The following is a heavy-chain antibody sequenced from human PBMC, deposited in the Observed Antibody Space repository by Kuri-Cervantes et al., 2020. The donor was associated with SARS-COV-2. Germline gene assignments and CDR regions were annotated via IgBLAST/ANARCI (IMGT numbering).Heavy chain of an antibody. CDR3: ARGCAWELLCAFDF. Sequence: VVSLRLTCAVSGFTFSNSAMHWVRRAPGKGLEWVAVISDDGSNKFYADSVKGRFTISRDNSKNTLYLQMNSLRAEDTAVYYCARGCAWELLCAFDFWGQGTLVTVSS. D-gene: IGHD1-26*01. CDR1: GFTFSNSA. J-gene: IGHJ3*01. V-gene: IGHV3-30-3*01. CDR2: ISDDGSNK.